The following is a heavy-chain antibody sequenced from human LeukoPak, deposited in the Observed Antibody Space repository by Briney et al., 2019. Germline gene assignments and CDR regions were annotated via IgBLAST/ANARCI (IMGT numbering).Heavy chain of an antibody. CDR2: IKPDGSAQ. CDR1: GFTFSSNW. J-gene: IGHJ4*02. V-gene: IGHV3-7*01. D-gene: IGHD5-18*01. CDR3: ARHLGAAMVSPLGH. Sequence: TGGSLRLSCATSGFTFSSNWMSWVRHVPGRGLDWVANIKPDGSAQYYAASVKGRFTVSRDNAKNSLYLQMNSLRVEDTAVYYCARHLGAAMVSPLGHWGQGTLVTVSS.